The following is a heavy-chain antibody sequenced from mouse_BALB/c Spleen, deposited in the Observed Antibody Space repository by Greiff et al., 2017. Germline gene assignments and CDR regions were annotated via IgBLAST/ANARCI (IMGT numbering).Heavy chain of an antibody. CDR3: NAYYGNPWFAY. CDR2: IDPENGDT. V-gene: IGHV14-4*02. CDR1: GFNIKDYY. J-gene: IGHJ3*01. D-gene: IGHD2-1*01. Sequence: EVQLQQSGAELVRSGASVKLSCTASGFNIKDYYMHWVKQRPEQGLEWIGWIDPENGDTEYAPKFQGEATMTADTSSNTAYLQLSSLTSEDTAVYYCNAYYGNPWFAYWGQGTLVTVSA.